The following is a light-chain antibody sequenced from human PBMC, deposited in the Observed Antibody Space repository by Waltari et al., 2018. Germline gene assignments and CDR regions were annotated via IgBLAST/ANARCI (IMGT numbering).Light chain of an antibody. Sequence: DIVMTQSPDSLAVSLGERATINCKSSASVLYSSNNKNYLAWYQQKPGQPPKLLIYWASTRESGVPDRFSGSGSGTDFTLTISSLQAEDVAVYYCQQYRTTPLTFGGGTKVQIK. V-gene: IGKV4-1*01. CDR1: ASVLYSSNNKNY. CDR2: WAS. CDR3: QQYRTTPLT. J-gene: IGKJ4*01.